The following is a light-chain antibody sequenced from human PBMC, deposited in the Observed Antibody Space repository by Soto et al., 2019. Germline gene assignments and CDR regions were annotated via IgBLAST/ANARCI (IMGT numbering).Light chain of an antibody. CDR2: GAS. CDR1: QSLSTNS. Sequence: ETVLTQSPGTLSLSPGEGATLSCRASQSLSTNSLAWYQQKPGQAPRLLIYGASRRATGIPDRFSGSGSGTDFTPTINSLEPEDFAVYYCQQYGSPPITFAQGTRLDIK. V-gene: IGKV3-20*01. CDR3: QQYGSPPIT. J-gene: IGKJ5*01.